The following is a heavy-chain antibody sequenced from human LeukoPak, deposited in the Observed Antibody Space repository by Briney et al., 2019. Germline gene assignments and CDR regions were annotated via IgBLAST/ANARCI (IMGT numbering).Heavy chain of an antibody. D-gene: IGHD3-3*01. CDR1: GYTFTSYY. J-gene: IGHJ5*02. Sequence: ASVKVSCKASGYTFTSYYMHWVRQAPGQGLEWMGIINPSGGSTSYAQKFQGRVTMTRATSTSTVYMELSSLRSEDTAVYYCARDRLHYDFWSGYSRPNWFDPWGQGTLVTVSS. V-gene: IGHV1-46*01. CDR2: INPSGGST. CDR3: ARDRLHYDFWSGYSRPNWFDP.